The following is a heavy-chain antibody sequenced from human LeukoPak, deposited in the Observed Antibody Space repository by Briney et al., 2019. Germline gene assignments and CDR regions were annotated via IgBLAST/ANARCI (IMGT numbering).Heavy chain of an antibody. Sequence: GGSLRLSCAASGFTFDDYAMHWVRQAPGKGLEWVSGISWNSGSIGYADSVKGRFTISRDNAKNSLYLQMNSLRVEDTGIYYCVKVAKYYYGSETYYFFEHWGQGTPVTASS. D-gene: IGHD3-10*01. V-gene: IGHV3-9*01. CDR3: VKVAKYYYGSETYYFFEH. J-gene: IGHJ4*02. CDR1: GFTFDDYA. CDR2: ISWNSGSI.